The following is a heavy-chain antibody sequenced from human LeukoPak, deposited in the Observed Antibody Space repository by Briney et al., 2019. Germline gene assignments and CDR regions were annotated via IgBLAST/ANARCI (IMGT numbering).Heavy chain of an antibody. D-gene: IGHD3-10*01. J-gene: IGHJ4*02. CDR3: ARVRSY. Sequence: GGSLRLSCAASGFTFSNYWMNWVRQAPGKGLEWVANIKQNGSEKYYVDSVKGRFTISRDNAKNSLYLQMNSLRAEDTGVYYCARVRSYWGQGTLVTVSS. V-gene: IGHV3-7*01. CDR2: IKQNGSEK. CDR1: GFTFSNYW.